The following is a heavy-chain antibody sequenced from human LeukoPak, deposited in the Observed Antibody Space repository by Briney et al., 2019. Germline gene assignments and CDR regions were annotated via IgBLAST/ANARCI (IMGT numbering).Heavy chain of an antibody. Sequence: KPSETLSLTCAVYGGSFSGYYWSWIRQPPGKGLEWIGEINHSGSTNYNPSLKSRVTISVDTSKNQFSLKLSFVTAADTAVYYCARDVNYYDSSGYPLPWGQGTLVTVSP. D-gene: IGHD3-22*01. CDR3: ARDVNYYDSSGYPLP. CDR1: GGSFSGYY. CDR2: INHSGST. J-gene: IGHJ5*02. V-gene: IGHV4-34*01.